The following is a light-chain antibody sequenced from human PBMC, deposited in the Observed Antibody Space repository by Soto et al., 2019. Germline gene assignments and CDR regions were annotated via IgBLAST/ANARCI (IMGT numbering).Light chain of an antibody. V-gene: IGLV1-44*01. Sequence: QRELNQPLSATGTPVERGSISCSGSSSNIGSNTVNWYQQLPGTAPKLLIYSNNQRPSGVPDRFSGSKSGTSASLAISGLQSEDEADYYCAAWDDSLNGYVFGTGTKVTVL. CDR2: SNN. J-gene: IGLJ1*01. CDR1: SSNIGSNT. CDR3: AAWDDSLNGYV.